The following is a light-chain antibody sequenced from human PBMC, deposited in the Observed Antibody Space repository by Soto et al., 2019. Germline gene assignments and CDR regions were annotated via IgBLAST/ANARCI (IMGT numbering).Light chain of an antibody. CDR2: STN. CDR1: SGSVSTTYY. CDR3: VLYMSSGISV. V-gene: IGLV8-61*01. J-gene: IGLJ3*02. Sequence: QTVVTQAPSFSVSPGGTVTLTCGLSSGSVSTTYYPSWYQQTPGQAPRTLIYSTNTRSSGVPDRFSGSILGNKAALTITGAQADDEADYYCVLYMSSGISVFGGGTKLTVL.